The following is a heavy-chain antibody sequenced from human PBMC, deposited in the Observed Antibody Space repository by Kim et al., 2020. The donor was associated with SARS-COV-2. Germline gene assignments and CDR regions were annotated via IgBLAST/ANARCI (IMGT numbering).Heavy chain of an antibody. D-gene: IGHD6-19*01. CDR1: GYTFTGYY. CDR2: INPNSGGT. Sequence: ASVKVSCKASGYTFTGYYMHWVRQAPGQGLEWMGWINPNSGGTNYAQKFQGRVTMTRDTSISTAYMELSRLRSDDTAVYYCARDETPPTGYSSGWYNWFDPWGQGTLVTVSS. J-gene: IGHJ5*02. V-gene: IGHV1-2*02. CDR3: ARDETPPTGYSSGWYNWFDP.